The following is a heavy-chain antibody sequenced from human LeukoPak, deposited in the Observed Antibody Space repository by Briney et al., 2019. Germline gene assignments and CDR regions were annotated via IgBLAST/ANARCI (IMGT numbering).Heavy chain of an antibody. CDR1: GSTFSNAW. J-gene: IGHJ4*02. Sequence: GGSLRLSCAASGSTFSNAWMSWVRQAPGKGLEWVGRIKSKTDGGTTDYAAPVKGRFTISRDDSKNTLYLQMNSLKTEDTAVYYCTTEYYYGSGIPRYWGQGTLVTVSS. CDR2: IKSKTDGGTT. V-gene: IGHV3-15*01. D-gene: IGHD3-10*01. CDR3: TTEYYYGSGIPRY.